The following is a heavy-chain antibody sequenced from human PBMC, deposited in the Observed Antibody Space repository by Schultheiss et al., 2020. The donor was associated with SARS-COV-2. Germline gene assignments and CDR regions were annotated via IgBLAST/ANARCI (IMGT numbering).Heavy chain of an antibody. CDR2: IKQDGSET. D-gene: IGHD5-18*01. CDR1: GFTITNYW. V-gene: IGHV3-7*03. J-gene: IGHJ4*02. CDR3: AKAGPGYSYGLFDY. Sequence: GGSLRLSCAAVGFTITNYWMTWVRQAPGMGLEWVANIKQDGSETYYVDSVKGPFTISRDNTKNSLYLQMNSLRAEDTALYYCAKAGPGYSYGLFDYWGQGTLVTVSS.